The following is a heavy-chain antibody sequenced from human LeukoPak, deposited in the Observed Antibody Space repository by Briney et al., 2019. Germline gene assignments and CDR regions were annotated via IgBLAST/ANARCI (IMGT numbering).Heavy chain of an antibody. D-gene: IGHD6-13*01. J-gene: IGHJ4*02. CDR1: RYTFTGYY. CDR2: INPNSGDT. V-gene: IGHV1-2*02. CDR3: ARWDGYSSSPDY. Sequence: ASVKVSCKASRYTFTGYYMHWVRQAPGQGLEWMGWINPNSGDTDYAQKFQGRVTMTRDTSISTTHMEVTGLRSDDAAVYYCARWDGYSSSPDYWGQGTLVTVSS.